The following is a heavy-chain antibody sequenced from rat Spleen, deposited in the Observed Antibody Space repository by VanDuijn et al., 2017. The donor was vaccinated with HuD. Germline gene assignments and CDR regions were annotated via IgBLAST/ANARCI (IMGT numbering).Heavy chain of an antibody. CDR1: GFSLTSYN. CDR3: TREFYDYFDY. CDR2: MWSDGDT. V-gene: IGHV2-32*01. Sequence: QVQLKESGPGLVQPSQTLSLTCTVSGFSLTSYNVHWVRQPPGKGLAWMGVMWSDGDTSYNSALKSLLSISRSTSKNQVFLKMNILQTDDTGTYYCTREFYDYFDYWGQGVIVTVSS. J-gene: IGHJ2*01.